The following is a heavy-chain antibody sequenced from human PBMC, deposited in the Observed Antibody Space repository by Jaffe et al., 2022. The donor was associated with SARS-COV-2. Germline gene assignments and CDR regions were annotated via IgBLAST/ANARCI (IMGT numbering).Heavy chain of an antibody. J-gene: IGHJ4*02. D-gene: IGHD2-15*01. CDR2: SRNKANSYTT. V-gene: IGHV3-72*01. CDR1: GFTFSDQY. CDR3: ARGTMLSGVSYTDY. Sequence: EVQLEESGGGLVPPGGSLRLSCVVSGFTFSDQYMDWVRQAPGKGLEWVGRSRNKANSYTTEYAASVKGRFTISRDDSTNSLYLQMNSLKTEDTALYYCARGTMLSGVSYTDYWGQGTLVTVSS.